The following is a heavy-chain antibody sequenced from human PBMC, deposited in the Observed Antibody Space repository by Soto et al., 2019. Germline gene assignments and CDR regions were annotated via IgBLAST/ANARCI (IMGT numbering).Heavy chain of an antibody. CDR1: GFTFSSYD. D-gene: IGHD1-7*01. CDR3: VGSITGTTDFDY. J-gene: IGHJ4*02. Sequence: VGSLRLSCAASGFTFSSYDMHWVRQGTGKGLEWISGIGIAGDTYYPGSVKGRFTISRENAKNSLYLQMNNLRAGDTAMYYCVGSITGTTDFDYWGRGTLVTVSS. CDR2: IGIAGDT. V-gene: IGHV3-13*01.